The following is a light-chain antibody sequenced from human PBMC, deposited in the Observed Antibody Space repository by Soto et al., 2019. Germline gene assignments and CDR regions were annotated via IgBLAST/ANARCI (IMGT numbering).Light chain of an antibody. CDR3: QQYANWPKT. CDR1: QRITEK. CDR2: GAF. Sequence: IVMTQSPDPLSVSPGERATLSCRASQRITEKVVWYQQKSGQAPRLLIYGAFTRAAGVPARFSGSGSGTEFTLTISSLQSEDSAVYFCQQYANWPKTFGQGTKVDIK. J-gene: IGKJ1*01. V-gene: IGKV3-15*01.